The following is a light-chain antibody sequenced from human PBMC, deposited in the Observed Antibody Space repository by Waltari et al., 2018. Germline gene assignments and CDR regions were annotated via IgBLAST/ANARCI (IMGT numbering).Light chain of an antibody. CDR3: MIWHSSAWV. J-gene: IGLJ3*02. CDR1: SGINVGTYR. Sequence: QAVLTQPSSLSASPGASASLTCTLRSGINVGTYRIYWYQQKPGSPPQYLLRYKSDSDKQQGSGGPSRFSGSKGASANAGVLLISGLQSEDEADYYCMIWHSSAWVFGGGTKLTVL. V-gene: IGLV5-45*02. CDR2: YKSDSDK.